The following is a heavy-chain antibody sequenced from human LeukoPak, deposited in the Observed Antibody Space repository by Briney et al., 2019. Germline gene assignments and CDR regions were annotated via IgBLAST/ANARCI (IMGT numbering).Heavy chain of an antibody. Sequence: KPSETLSLTCTVSGGSISSYYWSWIRQPPGKGLEWIGYIYYSGSTNYNPSLKSRVTISVDTSKNQFSLKLSSVTAADTAVYYCARERGQRFDYWGQGTLVTVSS. CDR3: ARERGQRFDY. V-gene: IGHV4-59*01. CDR1: GGSISSYY. D-gene: IGHD6-25*01. J-gene: IGHJ4*02. CDR2: IYYSGST.